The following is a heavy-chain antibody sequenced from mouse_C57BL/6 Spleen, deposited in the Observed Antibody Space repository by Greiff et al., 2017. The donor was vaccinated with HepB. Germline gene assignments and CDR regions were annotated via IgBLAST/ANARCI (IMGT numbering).Heavy chain of an antibody. CDR2: IDPSDSYT. V-gene: IGHV1-69*01. J-gene: IGHJ2*01. CDR1: GYTFTSYW. Sequence: QVQLQQPGAELVMPGASVKLSCKASGYTFTSYWMHWVKLRPGQGLEWIGEIDPSDSYTNYNQKFKGKSTLTVDKSSSTAYMQLSSLTSEDSAVYYCARYDYEGYWGQGTTLTVSS. CDR3: ARYDYEGY. D-gene: IGHD2-4*01.